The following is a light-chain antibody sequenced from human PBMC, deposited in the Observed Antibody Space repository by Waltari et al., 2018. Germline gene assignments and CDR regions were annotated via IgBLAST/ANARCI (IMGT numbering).Light chain of an antibody. J-gene: IGLJ3*02. CDR3: VVWDDSLSGRV. CDR1: SSNIGSSF. Sequence: QSVLTQPPSASGTPGQRVTISCSGSSSNIGSSFVYWYQPLPGTAPKLLIYRNNQRPSGVPDRFSGSTSGTSASLAISGLRSEDEADYYCVVWDDSLSGRVFGGGTKLTVL. V-gene: IGLV1-47*01. CDR2: RNN.